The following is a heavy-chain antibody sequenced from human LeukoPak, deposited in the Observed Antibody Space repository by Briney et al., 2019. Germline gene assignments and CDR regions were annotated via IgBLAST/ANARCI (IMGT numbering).Heavy chain of an antibody. CDR3: ARGRSYYDSSGYPY. D-gene: IGHD3-22*01. J-gene: IGHJ4*02. V-gene: IGHV4-39*07. CDR2: INHSGST. CDR1: GGSISSGGYF. Sequence: SETLSLTCTVSGGSISSGGYFWTWIRQPPGKGLEWIGEINHSGSTNYNPSLKSRVTISVDTSKNQFSLKLSSVTAADTAVYYCARGRSYYDSSGYPYWGQGTLVTVSS.